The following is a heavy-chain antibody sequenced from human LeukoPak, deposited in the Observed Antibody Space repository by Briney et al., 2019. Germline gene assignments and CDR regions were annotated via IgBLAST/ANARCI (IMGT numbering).Heavy chain of an antibody. V-gene: IGHV4-39*01. D-gene: IGHD3-10*01. CDR3: TRSNYYGSGSYPNFLDY. J-gene: IGHJ4*02. Sequence: SETLSLTCTVSGGFISNSNYYWAWIRQVPGKGLEWIGTVYYTGTSYTNPSLKSRVTISVDTSKNQFSLNLTSVTAADTAVYYCTRSNYYGSGSYPNFLDYWGQGTLVTVSS. CDR2: VYYTGTS. CDR1: GGFISNSNYY.